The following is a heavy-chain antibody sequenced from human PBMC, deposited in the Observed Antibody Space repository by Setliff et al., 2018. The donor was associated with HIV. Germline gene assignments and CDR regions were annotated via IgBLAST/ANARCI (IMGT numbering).Heavy chain of an antibody. CDR1: GDSIISSRNF. CDR2: IHSSGST. D-gene: IGHD4-17*01. V-gene: IGHV4-39*01. Sequence: SETLSLTCTVSGDSIISSRNFWGWIRQPPGKGLEWIGNIHSSGSTNYNPSLKSRVTISVDTSKNQFSLKLSSVTAADTAVYYCARHNSYGEPAGEIGYWGQGTLVTVSS. J-gene: IGHJ4*02. CDR3: ARHNSYGEPAGEIGY.